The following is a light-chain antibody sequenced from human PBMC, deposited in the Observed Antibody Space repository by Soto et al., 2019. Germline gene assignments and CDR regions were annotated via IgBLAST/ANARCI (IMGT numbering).Light chain of an antibody. CDR2: AAS. J-gene: IGKJ1*01. CDR3: QQSYSLWT. CDR1: QSISNY. Sequence: DIQMTQSPSSLSASVGDRVTITCRASQSISNYLNWYQQKPGKAPKPLIYAASSLQSGVPSRFSGSGSGTDFTLTISSLQPEDFATYYCQQSYSLWTFGQGTKVDIK. V-gene: IGKV1-39*01.